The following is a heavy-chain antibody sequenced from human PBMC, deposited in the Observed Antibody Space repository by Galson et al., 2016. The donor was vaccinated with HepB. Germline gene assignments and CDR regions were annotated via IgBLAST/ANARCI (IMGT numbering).Heavy chain of an antibody. J-gene: IGHJ4*02. Sequence: SCKASGYTFNTYNMHWVRQAPGQGLEWMGIIKXSGGNTIYAQKFQDRITMTRDTSTSTVYMELISLRSEDTAVYYCARELDYSFYFDYWGQGTLLTVSS. D-gene: IGHD2-15*01. CDR2: IKXSGGNT. CDR3: ARELDYSFYFDY. CDR1: GYTFNTYN. V-gene: IGHV1-46*02.